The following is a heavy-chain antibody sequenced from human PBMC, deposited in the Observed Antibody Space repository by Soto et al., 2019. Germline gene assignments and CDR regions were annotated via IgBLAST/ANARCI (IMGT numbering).Heavy chain of an antibody. D-gene: IGHD5-18*01. Sequence: NPSETLSLTCAFYGGSFSGYYWTWIRQPPGTGLEWIGEINHSGSTNYNPSLKSRVTISVDTSKNQFSLKLTSVTAADTAVYYCARSGYSYGPNPLLYWGQGTLVTVSS. CDR3: ARSGYSYGPNPLLY. CDR2: INHSGST. V-gene: IGHV4-34*01. CDR1: GGSFSGYY. J-gene: IGHJ4*02.